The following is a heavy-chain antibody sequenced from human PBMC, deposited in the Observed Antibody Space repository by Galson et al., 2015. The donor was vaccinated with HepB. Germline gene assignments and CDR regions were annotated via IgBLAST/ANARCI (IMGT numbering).Heavy chain of an antibody. CDR2: ISFDGTTI. V-gene: IGHV3-30*04. D-gene: IGHD3-22*01. Sequence: SLRLSCAASGFTFSSFAMHWVRQAPGKGLEWVAYISFDGTTIYYADSVKGRFTISRDHSGSTLFLQMNSLRVEDTAVYHCARPDHNEDSGFGYWGQGTLVLVSS. J-gene: IGHJ4*02. CDR1: GFTFSSFA. CDR3: ARPDHNEDSGFGY.